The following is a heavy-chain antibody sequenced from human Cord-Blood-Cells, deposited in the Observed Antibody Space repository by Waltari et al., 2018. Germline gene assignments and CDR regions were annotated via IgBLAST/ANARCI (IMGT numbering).Heavy chain of an antibody. V-gene: IGHV4-59*01. D-gene: IGHD3-10*01. CDR1: GGSISSYY. CDR3: ARAGSGSYYYYYGMDV. Sequence: QVQLQESGPGLVKPSETLSLTCTVSGGSISSYYWSWIRQPPGKGLEWIGYIYYSGSTNYNPSLQSRVTIAVDTSKNQFSLKLGSVTAADTAVYYCARAGSGSYYYYYGMDVWGQGTTVTVSS. J-gene: IGHJ6*02. CDR2: IYYSGST.